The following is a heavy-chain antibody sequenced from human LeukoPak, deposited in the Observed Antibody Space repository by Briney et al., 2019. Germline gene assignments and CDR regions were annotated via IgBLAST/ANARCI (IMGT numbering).Heavy chain of an antibody. J-gene: IGHJ3*02. CDR2: ISSSSSYI. D-gene: IGHD4-17*01. CDR1: GFTFSSYW. CDR3: ARDYNNRPTVTRGSNIVAFDT. Sequence: GGSLRLSCAASGFTFSSYWMHWVRQAPGEGLVWVSSISSSSSYIYYADSVKGRFTISRDNAKNSLYLQMNSLRAEDTAVYYCARDYNNRPTVTRGSNIVAFDTWGQGTMVTVSS. V-gene: IGHV3-21*01.